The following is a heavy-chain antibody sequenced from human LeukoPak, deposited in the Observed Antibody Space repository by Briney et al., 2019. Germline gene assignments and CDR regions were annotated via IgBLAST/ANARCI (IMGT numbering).Heavy chain of an antibody. CDR3: ARHDPIVGTPDAFDT. J-gene: IGHJ3*02. V-gene: IGHV4-59*08. CDR2: IYYSGST. Sequence: NPSETLSLTCTVSGGSISSYYWSWIRQPPGKGLEWIAYIYYSGSTDYNPSLKSRVTISLDTSKNQFSLKLSSVTAADTAVYHCARHDPIVGTPDAFDTWGQGTMVTVSS. D-gene: IGHD1-26*01. CDR1: GGSISSYY.